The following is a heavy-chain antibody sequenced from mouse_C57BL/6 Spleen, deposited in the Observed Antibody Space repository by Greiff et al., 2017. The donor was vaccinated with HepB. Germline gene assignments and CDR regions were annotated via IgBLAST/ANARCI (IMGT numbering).Heavy chain of an antibody. Sequence: EVQLVESEGGLVQPGSSMKLSCTASGFTFSDYYMAWVRQVPEKGLEWVANINYDGSSTYYLDSLKSRFIISRDNAKNILYLQMSSLKSEDTATYYCARGYDFYWYFDVWGTGTTVTVSS. D-gene: IGHD2-4*01. V-gene: IGHV5-16*01. CDR1: GFTFSDYY. CDR3: ARGYDFYWYFDV. J-gene: IGHJ1*03. CDR2: INYDGSST.